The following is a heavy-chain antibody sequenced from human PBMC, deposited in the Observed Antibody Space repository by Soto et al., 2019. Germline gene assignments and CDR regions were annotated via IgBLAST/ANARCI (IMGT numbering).Heavy chain of an antibody. J-gene: IGHJ4*02. CDR3: AKTQNYYDSLPGTH. CDR2: ISGSGGST. V-gene: IGHV3-23*01. Sequence: QPGGSLRLSCAASGFTFSSYAMSWVRQAPGKGLEWVSAISGSGGSTYYADSVKGRFTISRDNSKNTLYLQMNSLRAEDTAVYYCAKTQNYYDSLPGTHWGQGTLVTVSS. CDR1: GFTFSSYA. D-gene: IGHD3-22*01.